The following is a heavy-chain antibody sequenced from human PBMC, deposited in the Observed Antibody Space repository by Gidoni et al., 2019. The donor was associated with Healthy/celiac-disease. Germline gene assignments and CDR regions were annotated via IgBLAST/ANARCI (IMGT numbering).Heavy chain of an antibody. CDR3: ALRDGYNPGDY. CDR2: MNPNSGNT. V-gene: IGHV1-8*01. Sequence: QVQLVQSGAEVKKPGASVKGSCKASGYTFTSYDINWVRKATGQGLEWMGWMNPNSGNTGYAQKFQGRVTMTRNTSISTAYMELSSVRSEDTVVYYCALRDGYNPGDYWGQGTLVTVSS. CDR1: GYTFTSYD. D-gene: IGHD5-12*01. J-gene: IGHJ4*02.